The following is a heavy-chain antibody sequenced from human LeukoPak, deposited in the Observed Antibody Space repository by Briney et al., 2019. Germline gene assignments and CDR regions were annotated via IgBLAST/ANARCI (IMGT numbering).Heavy chain of an antibody. CDR1: GYTSTSYD. D-gene: IGHD2-2*01. CDR3: ARDQVVPAAGD. V-gene: IGHV1-69*13. CDR2: IIPIFGTA. Sequence: SVKVSCKASGYTSTSYDINWVRQAPGQGLEWMGGIIPIFGTANYAQKFQGRVTITADESTSTAYMELSSLRSEDTAVYYCARDQVVPAAGDWGQGTLVTVSS. J-gene: IGHJ4*02.